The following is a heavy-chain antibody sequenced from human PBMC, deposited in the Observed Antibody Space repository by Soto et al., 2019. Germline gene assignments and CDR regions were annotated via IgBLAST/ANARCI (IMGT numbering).Heavy chain of an antibody. Sequence: QVQLQESGPGLVKPSQTLSLTCTFSGGSISSGGYYWSWIRQHPGKGLEWIGYIYYSGSTYYNPSLKSRVTISVDTSKNQFSLKLSSVTAADTAVYYCARKEAAAGQDYYYGMDVWGQGTTVTVSS. CDR3: ARKEAAAGQDYYYGMDV. CDR1: GGSISSGGYY. V-gene: IGHV4-31*03. CDR2: IYYSGST. D-gene: IGHD6-13*01. J-gene: IGHJ6*02.